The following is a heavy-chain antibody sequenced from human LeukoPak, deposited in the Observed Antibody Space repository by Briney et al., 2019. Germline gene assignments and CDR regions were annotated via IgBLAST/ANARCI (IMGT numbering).Heavy chain of an antibody. CDR3: ATIGFGSYFGDY. J-gene: IGHJ4*02. CDR2: INPSGGST. CDR1: GYTFTSYY. V-gene: IGHV1-46*01. D-gene: IGHD1-26*01. Sequence: ASVKVSCKASGYTFTSYYMHWVRQAPGQGLEWMGIINPSGGSTSYAQKFQGRVTMTEDTSTDTAYMELSSLRSEDTAVYYCATIGFGSYFGDYWGQGTLVTVSS.